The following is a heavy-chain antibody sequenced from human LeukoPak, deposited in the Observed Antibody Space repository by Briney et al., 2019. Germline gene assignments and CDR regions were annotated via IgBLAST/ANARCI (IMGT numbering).Heavy chain of an antibody. J-gene: IGHJ4*02. Sequence: ASVKVSCKASGGTFSSYAISWVRQAPGQGLEWMGGIIPIFGTANYAQKFQGRVTITTDESTSTAYMELSSLRSEDTAVHYCARDNGYCSGGSCYLLDYWGQGTLVTVSS. D-gene: IGHD2-15*01. CDR3: ARDNGYCSGGSCYLLDY. CDR2: IIPIFGTA. CDR1: GGTFSSYA. V-gene: IGHV1-69*05.